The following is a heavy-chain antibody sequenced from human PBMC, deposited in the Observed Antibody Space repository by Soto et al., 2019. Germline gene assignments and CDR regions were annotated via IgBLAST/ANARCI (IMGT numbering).Heavy chain of an antibody. D-gene: IGHD6-13*01. CDR3: ARESSSWYGEFDY. CDR2: IYYSGST. J-gene: IGHJ4*02. Sequence: SETLSLTCTVSGGSISSYYWSWIRQPPGKGLEWIGYIYYSGSTNYSPSLKSRVTISIDTSKNQFSLKLSSVTAADTAVYYCARESSSWYGEFDYWGQGTLVTVSS. CDR1: GGSISSYY. V-gene: IGHV4-59*01.